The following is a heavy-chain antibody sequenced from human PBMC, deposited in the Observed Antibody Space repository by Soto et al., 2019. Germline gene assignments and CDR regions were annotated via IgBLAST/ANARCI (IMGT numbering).Heavy chain of an antibody. Sequence: GGSLRLSCAASVLTFSFYAMNWVRQAPGKGLEWVSAISATGGSTYYADSVKGRFTISRDNSKNTLYLQMNDLRVEDAALYFCAAGFMLRARFDYWGQGTLVTVSS. CDR3: AAGFMLRARFDY. V-gene: IGHV3-23*01. D-gene: IGHD3-10*01. CDR2: ISATGGST. CDR1: VLTFSFYA. J-gene: IGHJ4*02.